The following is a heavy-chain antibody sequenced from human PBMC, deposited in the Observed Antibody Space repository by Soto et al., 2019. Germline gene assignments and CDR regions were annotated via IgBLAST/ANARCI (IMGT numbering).Heavy chain of an antibody. V-gene: IGHV4-61*01. CDR2: IYYSGST. Sequence: QVQLQESGPGLVKPSETLSLTCTVSGGSVSSGSYYWSWIRQPPGKGLEWIGYIYYSGSTNYNPSLKSRVTLSVDTSKNQFSLKLSSVTAADTAVYYCASVYGNYDAFDIWGQGTMVTVSS. J-gene: IGHJ3*02. CDR3: ASVYGNYDAFDI. D-gene: IGHD4-17*01. CDR1: GGSVSSGSYY.